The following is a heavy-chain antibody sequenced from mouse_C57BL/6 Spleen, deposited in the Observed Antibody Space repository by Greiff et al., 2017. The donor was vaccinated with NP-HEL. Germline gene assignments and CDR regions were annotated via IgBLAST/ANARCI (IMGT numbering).Heavy chain of an antibody. V-gene: IGHV14-4*01. CDR3: TTRYQGARDY. CDR1: GFNINDDY. D-gene: IGHD2-14*01. Sequence: VQLQQSGAELVRPGASVQLSCTASGFNINDDYMHWVQQRPEQGLEWIGWIDPENGDPEYASKFQGPATITADTSSNTAYLQLSSLTSEDTAVYYCTTRYQGARDYWGQGTSGTVTS. CDR2: IDPENGDP. J-gene: IGHJ4*01.